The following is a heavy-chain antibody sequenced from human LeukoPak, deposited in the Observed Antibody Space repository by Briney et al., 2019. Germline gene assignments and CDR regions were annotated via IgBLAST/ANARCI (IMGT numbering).Heavy chain of an antibody. CDR2: ISGSGGST. Sequence: GGSLRLSCAASGFTFSSYAMSWVRQAPGKGLEWVSAISGSGGSTYYADSVKGRFTISRDNSKNTLYLQMNSLRAEDMAVYYCAKEITIFGLANWFDPWGQGTLVTVSS. CDR1: GFTFSSYA. CDR3: AKEITIFGLANWFDP. V-gene: IGHV3-23*01. D-gene: IGHD3-3*01. J-gene: IGHJ5*02.